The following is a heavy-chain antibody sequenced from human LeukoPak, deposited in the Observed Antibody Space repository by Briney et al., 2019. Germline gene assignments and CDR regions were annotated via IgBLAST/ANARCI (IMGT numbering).Heavy chain of an antibody. CDR2: INHSGST. J-gene: IGHJ5*02. D-gene: IGHD3-10*01. Sequence: PSETLSLTCAVYGGSFSGYYWSWIRQPPGKGLEWIGEINHSGSTNYNPSLKSRVTISVETSKNQFSLKLSSVTAADTAVYYCAREKSYGSGSYYKRVDWFDPWGQGTLVTVSS. CDR1: GGSFSGYY. CDR3: AREKSYGSGSYYKRVDWFDP. V-gene: IGHV4-34*01.